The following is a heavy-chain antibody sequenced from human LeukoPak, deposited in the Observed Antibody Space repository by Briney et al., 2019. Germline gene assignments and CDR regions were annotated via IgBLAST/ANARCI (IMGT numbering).Heavy chain of an antibody. D-gene: IGHD4-23*01. CDR1: GYTFTSYD. Sequence: ASVKVSCEASGYTFTSYDINWVRQATGQGLEWMGWMNPNSGNTGYAQKFQGRVTMTRNTSISTAYMELSSLRSEDTAVYYCARGDTVEDWFDPWGQGTLVTVSS. V-gene: IGHV1-8*01. J-gene: IGHJ5*02. CDR2: MNPNSGNT. CDR3: ARGDTVEDWFDP.